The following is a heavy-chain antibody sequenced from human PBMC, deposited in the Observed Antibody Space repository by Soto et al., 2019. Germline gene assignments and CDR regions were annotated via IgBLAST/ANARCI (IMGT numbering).Heavy chain of an antibody. CDR2: ISYDGSKE. J-gene: IGHJ4*02. Sequence: QEQMVQSGGGVVQPGRSLRLSCAASPFTFRSYSMHWVRQAPGKGLEWVTSISYDGSKESYADSVKGRFADSRDNSKNTLYLQMNSLRPEDTAVYYCARYCNGGACYSASLDYWVQGTQVTVSS. V-gene: IGHV3-30*09. CDR1: PFTFRSYS. D-gene: IGHD2-15*01. CDR3: ARYCNGGACYSASLDY.